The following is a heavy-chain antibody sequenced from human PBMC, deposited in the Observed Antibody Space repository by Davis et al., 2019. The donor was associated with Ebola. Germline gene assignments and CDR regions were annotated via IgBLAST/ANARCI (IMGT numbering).Heavy chain of an antibody. Sequence: AASVKVSCKASGYTFTSYYMHWVRQAPGQGLEWMGIINPSGGSTSYAQKFQGRVTMTRDTSTSTVYMELNSLRAEDTAVYYCTSWVPAANFDYWGQGTLVTVSS. J-gene: IGHJ4*02. D-gene: IGHD2-2*01. CDR1: GYTFTSYY. CDR3: TSWVPAANFDY. V-gene: IGHV1-46*03. CDR2: INPSGGST.